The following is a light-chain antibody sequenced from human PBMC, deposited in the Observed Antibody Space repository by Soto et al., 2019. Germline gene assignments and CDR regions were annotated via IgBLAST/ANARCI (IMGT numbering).Light chain of an antibody. CDR3: QQRSNLIT. V-gene: IGKV3-11*01. CDR2: DAS. CDR1: QSVSSY. Sequence: ELVLTQSPATLSLSPGERATLSCRASQSVSSYLAWCQQKPGQAPRLLIYDASNRATGIPARFSGSGSGTNFTLTISSLEPEDFAVYYCQQRSNLITFGQGTHWRL. J-gene: IGKJ5*01.